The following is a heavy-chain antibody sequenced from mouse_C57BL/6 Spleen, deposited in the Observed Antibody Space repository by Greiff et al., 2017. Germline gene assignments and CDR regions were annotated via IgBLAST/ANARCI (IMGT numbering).Heavy chain of an antibody. CDR3: ARRGGLRRGFDY. Sequence: QVQLQQSGPELVKPGASVKISCKASGYAFSSSWMNWVKQRPGKGLEWIGRIYPGDGDTNYNGKFKGKATLTADKSSSTAYMQLSSLTSEDSAVYFCARRGGLRRGFDYWGQGTTLTVSS. J-gene: IGHJ2*01. V-gene: IGHV1-82*01. CDR2: IYPGDGDT. D-gene: IGHD2-4*01. CDR1: GYAFSSSW.